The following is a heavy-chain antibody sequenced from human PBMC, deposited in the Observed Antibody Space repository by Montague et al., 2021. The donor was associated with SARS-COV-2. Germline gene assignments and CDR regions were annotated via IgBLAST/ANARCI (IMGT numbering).Heavy chain of an antibody. CDR3: ASALAHFDY. CDR1: GDSVSSSYW. Sequence: SETLSLTCTVSGDSVSSSYWWSWVRQAPGKGLEWIGEIFHTEATNYNPSLNSRVIISLDKSKNQFSLNLNSVTAADTAVYFCASALAHFDYWGQGTLVTVSS. J-gene: IGHJ4*02. V-gene: IGHV4-4*02. D-gene: IGHD2-21*01. CDR2: IFHTEAT.